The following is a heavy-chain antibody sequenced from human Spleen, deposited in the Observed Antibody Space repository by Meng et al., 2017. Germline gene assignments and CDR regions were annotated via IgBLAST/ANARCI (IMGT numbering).Heavy chain of an antibody. CDR3: AKDLYYYDSSGYFSPFDY. V-gene: IGHV3-23*01. Sequence: ETLSLTCAASGFTFRNYAMSWVRQAPGKGLEWVSGISGSGSGTYYADSVKGRFTISRDNSKNTLYLQMNSLRADDTALYYCAKDLYYYDSSGYFSPFDYWGPGTLVTVSS. J-gene: IGHJ4*02. CDR2: ISGSGSGT. CDR1: GFTFRNYA. D-gene: IGHD3-22*01.